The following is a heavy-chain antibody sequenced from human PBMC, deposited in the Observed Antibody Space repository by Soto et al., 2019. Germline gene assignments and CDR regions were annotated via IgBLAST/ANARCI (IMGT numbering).Heavy chain of an antibody. CDR2: IYHSGST. Sequence: PAETLSLTCAVAGGSISSGGYSWSWIRQPPGKGLEWIGYIYHSGSTYYNPSLKSRVTISVDGSKNQFSLKLSSVTAADTAVYYCASLTIFGVVMAFDYWGQGTLVTVSS. D-gene: IGHD3-3*01. CDR3: ASLTIFGVVMAFDY. J-gene: IGHJ4*02. V-gene: IGHV4-30-2*01. CDR1: GGSISSGGYS.